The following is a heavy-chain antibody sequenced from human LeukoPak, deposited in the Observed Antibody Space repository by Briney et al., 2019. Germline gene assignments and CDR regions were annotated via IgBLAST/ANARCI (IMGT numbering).Heavy chain of an antibody. CDR3: TVNDPRLDH. D-gene: IGHD2-8*01. J-gene: IGHJ4*02. Sequence: GGSLRLSCAASGFTVSGNYMSWVRQAPGKGLEWLGRIKSKTDGGTTDYAAPVKGRFTISRDDSKNRQYLQMNSLKIEDTGVYYCTVNDPRLDHWGQGTLVTVSS. CDR2: IKSKTDGGTT. CDR1: GFTVSGNY. V-gene: IGHV3-15*01.